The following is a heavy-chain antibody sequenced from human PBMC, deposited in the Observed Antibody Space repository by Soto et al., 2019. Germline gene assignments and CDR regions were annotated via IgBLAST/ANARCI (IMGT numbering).Heavy chain of an antibody. CDR2: IYHSGST. D-gene: IGHD3-10*01. CDR1: GGSISSGGYS. CDR3: ARGPPMVRGVYFDY. Sequence: QLQLQESCSGLVKPSQTLSLTCAVSGGSISSGGYSWSWIRQPPGKGLEWIGYIYHSGSTYYNPSLKSRVTISVDRSKNQFSLKLSSVTAADTAVYYCARGPPMVRGVYFDYWGQGTLVTVSS. V-gene: IGHV4-30-2*01. J-gene: IGHJ4*02.